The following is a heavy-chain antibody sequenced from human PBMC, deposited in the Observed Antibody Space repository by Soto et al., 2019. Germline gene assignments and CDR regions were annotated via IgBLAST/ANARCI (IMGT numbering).Heavy chain of an antibody. Sequence: EVQLVESGGGLVQPGGSLRLSCATSGFILSDCAMNWVRQAPGKGLEWVSYIRSSSSVIDYADSVKGRFTVSRDNARNSLYPQMHGLRAEDPAVYYCARDIRWGSPWYYDMDGRATGTPVNV. CDR2: IRSSSSVI. V-gene: IGHV3-48*01. D-gene: IGHD3-16*01. CDR3: ARDIRWGSPWYYDMDG. CDR1: GFILSDCA. J-gene: IGHJ6*03.